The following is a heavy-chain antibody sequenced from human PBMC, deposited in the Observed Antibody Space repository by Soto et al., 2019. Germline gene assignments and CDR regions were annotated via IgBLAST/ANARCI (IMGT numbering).Heavy chain of an antibody. V-gene: IGHV3-48*01. D-gene: IGHD3-3*01. CDR1: GFSFSSYS. CDR3: ARDRRGGLEPHFDY. J-gene: IGHJ4*02. Sequence: GGSLRLSCRASGFSFSSYSIDWVRQAPGKSLEWIAYISSDSLGTYYAASVRGRFTVSRENGKNEVYLQMASLRGEDTGVYYCARDRRGGLEPHFDYWGPGTLVTVSS. CDR2: ISSDSLGT.